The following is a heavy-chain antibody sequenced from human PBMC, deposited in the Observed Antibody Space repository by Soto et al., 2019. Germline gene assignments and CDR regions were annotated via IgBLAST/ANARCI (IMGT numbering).Heavy chain of an antibody. Sequence: QVQLVQSGAEVKKPGSSVKVSCKASGGTFSSYAISWVRQAPGQGLEWMGGIIPIFGTANYAQKFQGRVTITADEATSAAYMKLSSLRSEDTAVYYCARDSVAYCGGDCYSDYWGQGTLVTVSS. V-gene: IGHV1-69*12. CDR3: ARDSVAYCGGDCYSDY. CDR1: GGTFSSYA. D-gene: IGHD2-21*02. J-gene: IGHJ4*02. CDR2: IIPIFGTA.